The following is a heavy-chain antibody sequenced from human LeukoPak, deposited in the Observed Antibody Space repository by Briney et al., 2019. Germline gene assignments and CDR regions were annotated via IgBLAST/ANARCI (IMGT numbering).Heavy chain of an antibody. V-gene: IGHV4-34*01. CDR1: GGSFSGYY. CDR3: ARDAGYSSGWSV. D-gene: IGHD6-19*01. CDR2: INHSGST. Sequence: PSETLSLTCAVYGGSFSGYYWSWIRQPPGKGLEWIGEINHSGSTNYNPSLKSRVTISVDTSKNQFSLKLSSVTAADTAVYYCARDAGYSSGWSVWGQGTLVTVSS. J-gene: IGHJ4*02.